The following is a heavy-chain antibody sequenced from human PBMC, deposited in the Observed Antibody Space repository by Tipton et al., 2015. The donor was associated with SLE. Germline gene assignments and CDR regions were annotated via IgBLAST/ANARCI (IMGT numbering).Heavy chain of an antibody. CDR3: ARHYALSVGSCRWVEQIAPSPRLPSVPILFQ. CDR2: IFYSGTP. Sequence: TLSLTCTVSGVSISSYYWSWIRQPPGKGLEWVAFIFYSGTPSYNPSLKSRVTISGDTSKNQLSLKLSSVTAADTAVYYCARHYALSVGSCRWVEQIAPSPRLPSVPILFQ. V-gene: IGHV4-59*08. CDR1: GVSISSYY. J-gene: IGHJ1*01. D-gene: IGHD2-2*01.